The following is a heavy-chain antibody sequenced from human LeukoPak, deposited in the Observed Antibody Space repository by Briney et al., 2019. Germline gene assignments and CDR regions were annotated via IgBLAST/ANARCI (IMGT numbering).Heavy chain of an antibody. V-gene: IGHV3-66*01. J-gene: IGHJ4*02. CDR3: TTWVGAHFDF. CDR2: IYIDGNT. D-gene: IGHD1-26*01. Sequence: GGSLRLSSAASGFTVSRNYMSWVRQAPGKGLEWVSVIYIDGNTYYADSVRGRFTISRDNSKNTLYLQMNSLRVEDTAVYFCTTWVGAHFDFRGQGTLVTVSS. CDR1: GFTVSRNY.